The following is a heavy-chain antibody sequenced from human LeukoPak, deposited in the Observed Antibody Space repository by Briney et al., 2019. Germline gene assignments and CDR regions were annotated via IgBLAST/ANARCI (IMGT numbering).Heavy chain of an antibody. J-gene: IGHJ3*02. Sequence: SETLSLTCTVSGGSISSYYWSWIRQPPGKGLEWIGYIYYSGSTNYNPSLQSRVTISVDTSKNQFSLKLSSVTAADTAVYYCARSPISFPDAFDIWGQGTMVTVSS. V-gene: IGHV4-59*01. CDR1: GGSISSYY. CDR3: ARSPISFPDAFDI. D-gene: IGHD3-3*02. CDR2: IYYSGST.